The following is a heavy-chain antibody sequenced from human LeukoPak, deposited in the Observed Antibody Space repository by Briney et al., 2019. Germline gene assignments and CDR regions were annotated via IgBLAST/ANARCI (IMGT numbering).Heavy chain of an antibody. Sequence: GGSLRLSCAAPGFTFNNYWMHWVRLAPGKGLVWVSHINSDGSDTTYADSVKGRFTISRDTAKNTLDLQMNSLRAEDTAVYYCARDSPGVGIDYWGQGTLVTVSS. CDR3: ARDSPGVGIDY. CDR2: INSDGSDT. D-gene: IGHD2-8*01. J-gene: IGHJ4*02. V-gene: IGHV3-74*01. CDR1: GFTFNNYW.